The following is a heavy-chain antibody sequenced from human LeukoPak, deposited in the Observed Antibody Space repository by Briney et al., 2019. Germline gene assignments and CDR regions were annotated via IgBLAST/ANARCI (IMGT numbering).Heavy chain of an antibody. V-gene: IGHV3-33*01. CDR2: IWYDGSNK. J-gene: IGHJ4*02. CDR3: ARDGSSGWYCVDY. CDR1: GFTFSSYG. Sequence: GGSLRLSCAASGFTFSSYGMHWVRQAPGKGLEWVAVIWYDGSNKYYADSVKGRFTISSDNSKNTLYLQMNSLRAEDTAVYYCARDGSSGWYCVDYWGQGTLVTVSS. D-gene: IGHD6-19*01.